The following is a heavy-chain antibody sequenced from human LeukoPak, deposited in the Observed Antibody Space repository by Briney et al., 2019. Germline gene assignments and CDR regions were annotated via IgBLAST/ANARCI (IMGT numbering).Heavy chain of an antibody. Sequence: ASVTVSCKASGYTFTSYGISWVRQAPGQGLEWMGWISAYNGNTNYAQKLQGRGTMTTDTSTSTAYMELRSLRSDDTAVYYCARDRDTIFGVAFQAGMDVWRQGTTVTVSS. CDR3: ARDRDTIFGVAFQAGMDV. CDR1: GYTFTSYG. J-gene: IGHJ6*02. D-gene: IGHD3-3*01. V-gene: IGHV1-18*01. CDR2: ISAYNGNT.